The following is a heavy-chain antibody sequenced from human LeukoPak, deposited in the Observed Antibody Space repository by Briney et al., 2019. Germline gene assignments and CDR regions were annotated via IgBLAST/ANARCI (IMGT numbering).Heavy chain of an antibody. D-gene: IGHD6-19*01. Sequence: PSETLSLTCAVSGGSFSGYSWGWVRQTPGKGLEWIGEINLKGDTNYNPSLKSRVTISVDTSKEQFSLKLNSVTAADTAMYYCAREQFLYFFDYWGQGVLVTVSS. CDR1: GGSFSGYS. J-gene: IGHJ4*02. V-gene: IGHV4-34*01. CDR3: AREQFLYFFDY. CDR2: INLKGDT.